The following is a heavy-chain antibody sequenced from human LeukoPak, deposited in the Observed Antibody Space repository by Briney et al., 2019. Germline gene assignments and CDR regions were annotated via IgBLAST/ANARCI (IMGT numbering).Heavy chain of an antibody. CDR3: AKGIYDMDV. CDR2: ISGSSRST. CDR1: GFTFSSYA. J-gene: IGHJ6*02. V-gene: IGHV3-23*01. Sequence: GGSLRLSCAASGFTFSSYAMSWVRQAPGKGLEWVSTISGSSRSTYYADSVKGRFAISRDNSKNTLYLQMNSQRAEDTAVYFCAKGIYDMDVWGQGTTVTVSS.